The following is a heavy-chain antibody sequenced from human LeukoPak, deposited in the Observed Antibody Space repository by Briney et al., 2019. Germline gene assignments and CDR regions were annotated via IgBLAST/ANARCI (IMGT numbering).Heavy chain of an antibody. CDR1: GGTFSSYA. Sequence: GASVKVSCKASGGTFSSYAISWVRQAPGQGLEWMGGIIPIFGTANYAQKFQGRVTITADESTSTAYMELSSLRSEDTAVYYCAREKGYCSGGSCYSSYYYYYMDVWGKGTTVTVSS. J-gene: IGHJ6*03. CDR3: AREKGYCSGGSCYSSYYYYYMDV. CDR2: IIPIFGTA. V-gene: IGHV1-69*13. D-gene: IGHD2-15*01.